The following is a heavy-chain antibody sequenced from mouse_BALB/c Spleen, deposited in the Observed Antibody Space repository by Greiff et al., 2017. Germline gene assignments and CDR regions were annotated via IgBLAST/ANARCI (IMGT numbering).Heavy chain of an antibody. Sequence: EVQLQQSGAELAKPGASVKLSCTASGFNIKDTYMHWVKQRPEQGLEWIGRIDPANGNTKYDPKFQGKATITADTSSNTAYLQLSSLTSGDTAVYYCASIYDGYYEYYAMDYWGQGTSVTVAS. V-gene: IGHV14-3*02. D-gene: IGHD2-3*01. CDR1: GFNIKDTY. CDR2: IDPANGNT. J-gene: IGHJ4*01. CDR3: ASIYDGYYEYYAMDY.